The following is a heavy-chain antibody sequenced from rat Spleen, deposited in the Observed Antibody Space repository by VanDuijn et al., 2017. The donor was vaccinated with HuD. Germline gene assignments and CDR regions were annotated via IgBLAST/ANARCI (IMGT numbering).Heavy chain of an antibody. V-gene: IGHV5-31*01. CDR2: ITNTGDST. J-gene: IGHJ2*01. CDR1: GITFTNYW. CDR3: TLTTRYYFDY. Sequence: EVQLVESGGGLVQPGGSLKLSCVASGITFTNYWMTWIRQAPGKGLEWIASITNTGDSTYYPDSVKGRFTISRNNAKSTLYLQMSSLRSEDTATYYCTLTTRYYFDYWGQGVMVTVSS. D-gene: IGHD1-4*01.